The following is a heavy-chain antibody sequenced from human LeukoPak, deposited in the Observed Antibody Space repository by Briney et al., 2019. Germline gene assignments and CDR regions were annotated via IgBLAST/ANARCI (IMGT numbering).Heavy chain of an antibody. V-gene: IGHV3-49*04. CDR3: TRDQTPYY. CDR1: GFTFGDYA. J-gene: IGHJ4*02. Sequence: PGGSLRLSCTASGFTFGDYAMTWVRQAPGKGLEWVGFIRSEAYGGTPEYAASVKGRFTISRDDSKSIAYQQMNSLKTEDTAVYYCTRDQTPYYWGQGTLVTVSS. CDR2: IRSEAYGGTP.